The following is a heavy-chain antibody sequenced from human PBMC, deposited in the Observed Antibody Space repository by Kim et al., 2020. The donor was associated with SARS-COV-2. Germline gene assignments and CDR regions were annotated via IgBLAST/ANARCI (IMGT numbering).Heavy chain of an antibody. J-gene: IGHJ4*02. CDR3: AKRWAPVVVTAGGLDY. V-gene: IGHV3-30*18. CDR1: GFTFSSYG. D-gene: IGHD2-21*02. Sequence: GGSRRLYCAASGFTFSSYGMPWVRQAPGKGLEWVSVISYDGSNKYYAASVKGRFTISRDNSKNTRYLQMDSLRAEDTAVYYWAKRWAPVVVTAGGLDYWGQGTLVTVSS. CDR2: ISYDGSNK.